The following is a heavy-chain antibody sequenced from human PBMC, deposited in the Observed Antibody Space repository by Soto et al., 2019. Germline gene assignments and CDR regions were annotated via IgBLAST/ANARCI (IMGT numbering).Heavy chain of an antibody. Sequence: GSLRLSCVASGFTFSNFWMNWVRQTPGKGLEWVANIKPDGTAQAYVDSVKGRFTVSRDNAKASLYLQMNRLRSEDTAVHFCCRAAVLFTRLDDWGQGALVTVSS. CDR1: GFTFSNFW. CDR3: CRAAVLFTRLDD. D-gene: IGHD6-25*01. CDR2: IKPDGTAQ. J-gene: IGHJ4*02. V-gene: IGHV3-7*03.